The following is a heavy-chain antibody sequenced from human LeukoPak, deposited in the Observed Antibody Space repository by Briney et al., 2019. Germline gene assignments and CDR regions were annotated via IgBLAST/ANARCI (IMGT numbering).Heavy chain of an antibody. D-gene: IGHD1-26*01. CDR1: GFTFNDYW. J-gene: IGHJ4*02. CDR3: VREAAATLFDY. Sequence: GGSLRLSCVASGFTFNDYWMNWVRQAPGKGLEWVAAISSSSRDIFYADSVKGRFSISRDNTQNSLSLQMNSLRAENTAVYYCVREAAATLFDYWGQGTLVTVSS. CDR2: ISSSSRDI. V-gene: IGHV3-21*01.